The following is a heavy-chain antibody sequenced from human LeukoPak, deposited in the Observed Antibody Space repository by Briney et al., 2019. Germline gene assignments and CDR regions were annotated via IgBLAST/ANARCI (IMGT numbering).Heavy chain of an antibody. V-gene: IGHV3-48*01. D-gene: IGHD3-9*01. Sequence: GGSLRLSCAASGFTFSSYSMNWVRQAPGKGLEWVSYISSSSSTIYYADSVKGRFTISRDNAKNSLYLQMSSLRAEDTAVYYCARDPYDTLTGPDYWGQGTLVTVSS. CDR1: GFTFSSYS. CDR2: ISSSSSTI. CDR3: ARDPYDTLTGPDY. J-gene: IGHJ4*02.